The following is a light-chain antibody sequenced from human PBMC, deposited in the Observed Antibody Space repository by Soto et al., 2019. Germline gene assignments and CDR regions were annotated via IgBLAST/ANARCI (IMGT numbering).Light chain of an antibody. CDR1: QNIVNW. Sequence: DIQMTQSPSTLSASVGDRVTITCRARQNIVNWLAWYQQKPGKAPNLLIYKTSTLQRGVPSRFSGSGSGTEFTLTISSLQPDDFATYYCQQYDSHPMYTFGGGTKVDIK. CDR2: KTS. V-gene: IGKV1-5*03. CDR3: QQYDSHPMYT. J-gene: IGKJ4*01.